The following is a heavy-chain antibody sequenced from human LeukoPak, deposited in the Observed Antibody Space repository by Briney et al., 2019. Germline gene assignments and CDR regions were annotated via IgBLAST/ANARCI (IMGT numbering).Heavy chain of an antibody. D-gene: IGHD3-3*01. CDR1: GYTFTGYY. Sequence: ASVKVSCKASGYTFTGYYMHWVRQAPGQGLEWMGWINPNSGGTNYAQKFQGRVTMTRDTSISTAYMELSRLRSDDTAVYYCARGYYDFWRALGYWGQGTLVTVSS. J-gene: IGHJ4*02. CDR2: INPNSGGT. V-gene: IGHV1-2*02. CDR3: ARGYYDFWRALGY.